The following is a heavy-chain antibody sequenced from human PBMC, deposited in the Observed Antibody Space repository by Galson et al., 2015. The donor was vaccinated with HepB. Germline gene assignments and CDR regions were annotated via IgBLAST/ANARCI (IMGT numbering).Heavy chain of an antibody. J-gene: IGHJ4*02. CDR3: ARSSRYSSSWYYFDY. CDR1: GYTSTSYG. V-gene: IGHV1-18*04. D-gene: IGHD6-13*01. Sequence: SVKVSCKASGYTSTSYGISWVRQAPGQGLEWMGWISAYNGNTNYAQKLQGRVTMTTDTSTSTAYMELRSLRSDDTAVYYCARSSRYSSSWYYFDYWSQGTLVTVSS. CDR2: ISAYNGNT.